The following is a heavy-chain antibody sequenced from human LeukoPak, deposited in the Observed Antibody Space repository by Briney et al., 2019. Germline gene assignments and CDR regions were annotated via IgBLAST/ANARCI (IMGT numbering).Heavy chain of an antibody. CDR2: MRSDGSDE. CDR3: AKDLGLQVGASPFDY. CDR1: GFSFRSSA. J-gene: IGHJ4*02. Sequence: GGSLRLSCAASGFSFRSSAMHWVRQAPGKGLEWMAFMRSDGSDEHYADSVKGRFTISRDNSHNTLYLQMNSLHSEDTAVYYCAKDLGLQVGASPFDYWGQGTLVTVSS. D-gene: IGHD1-26*01. V-gene: IGHV3-30*02.